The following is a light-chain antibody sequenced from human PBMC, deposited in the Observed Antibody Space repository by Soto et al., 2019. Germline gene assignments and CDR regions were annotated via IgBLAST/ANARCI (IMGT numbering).Light chain of an antibody. CDR2: GAS. Sequence: ILLTQSPCTLALSPGERTTLSCRASQSVSSNLAWYQQKPGQAPRLLIYGASTRATGIPARFSGSGSGTEFTLTISSLPSEDFEVYYCQQYNNSPRTFGQGTKVDIK. CDR1: QSVSSN. V-gene: IGKV3-15*01. J-gene: IGKJ1*01. CDR3: QQYNNSPRT.